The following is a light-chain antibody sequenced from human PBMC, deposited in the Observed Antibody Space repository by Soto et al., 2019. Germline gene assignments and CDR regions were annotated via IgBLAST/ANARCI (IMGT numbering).Light chain of an antibody. CDR3: SSYAGSNNLV. V-gene: IGLV2-8*01. J-gene: IGLJ2*01. CDR1: SSDVGGYNY. Sequence: QSALTQPPSASGSPGQSVTISCTGTSSDVGGYNYVSWYQQHPGKAPKLMIYEVSKRPSGVPDRFSGSKSGNTASLTVSGIKDEDAADYYCSSYAGSNNLVFGGGTKLTVL. CDR2: EVS.